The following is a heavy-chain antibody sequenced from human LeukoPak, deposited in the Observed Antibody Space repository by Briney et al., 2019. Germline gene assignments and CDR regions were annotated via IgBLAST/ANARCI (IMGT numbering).Heavy chain of an antibody. D-gene: IGHD4-17*01. CDR1: GYTFTSYD. CDR3: ARDLTNYGDVSY. V-gene: IGHV1-8*01. CDR2: MNPNSGNT. J-gene: IGHJ4*02. Sequence: ASVKVSCKASGYTFTSYDINWVRQATGQGLEWMGWMNPNSGNTGYAQKSQGRVTMTRNTSISTAYMELSSLRSEDTAVYYCARDLTNYGDVSYWGQGTLVTVSS.